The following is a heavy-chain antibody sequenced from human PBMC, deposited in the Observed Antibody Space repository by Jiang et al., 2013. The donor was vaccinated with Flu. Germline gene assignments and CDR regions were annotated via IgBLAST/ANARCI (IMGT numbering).Heavy chain of an antibody. CDR3: ARMLRYTEIDY. CDR1: SISSSSYY. D-gene: IGHD5-12*01. CDR2: IYYMGAP. Sequence: SISSSSYYWGWIRQPPRKGLEWIGSIYYMGAPTTTRTLKSRVTISVDTSKNQFSLKLSSVTAADTAVYYCARMLRYTEIDYWGQGTLVTVSS. J-gene: IGHJ4*02. V-gene: IGHV4-39*01.